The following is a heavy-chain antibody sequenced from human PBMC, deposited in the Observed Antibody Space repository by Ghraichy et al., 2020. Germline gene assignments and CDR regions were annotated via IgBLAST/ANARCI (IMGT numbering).Heavy chain of an antibody. CDR2: IWHDGSNE. D-gene: IGHD1-7*01. CDR1: GFTLRDYN. J-gene: IGHJ4*02. Sequence: GGSLRLSCAASGFTLRDYNMNWVRQAPGKGLEWLAIIWHDGSNENYVASVKGRFTISRDNSKNTLYLQMNSLRADDTAIYCCVRDGWNYKFDYWGQGILVTVSS. CDR3: VRDGWNYKFDY. V-gene: IGHV3-33*01.